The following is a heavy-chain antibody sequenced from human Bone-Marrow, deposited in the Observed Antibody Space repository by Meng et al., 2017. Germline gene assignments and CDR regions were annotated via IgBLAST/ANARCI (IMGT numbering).Heavy chain of an antibody. J-gene: IGHJ3*02. CDR1: GGSISSSSYY. D-gene: IGHD6-19*01. CDR2: IYYSGST. CDR3: AREDSSGWYMGSYAFDI. Sequence: SETLSLTCTVSGGSISSSSYYWGWIRQPPGKGLEWIGSIYYSGSTYYNPSLKSRVTISVDTSKNQFPLKLSSVTAADTAVYYCAREDSSGWYMGSYAFDIWGQGTMVTVSS. V-gene: IGHV4-39*06.